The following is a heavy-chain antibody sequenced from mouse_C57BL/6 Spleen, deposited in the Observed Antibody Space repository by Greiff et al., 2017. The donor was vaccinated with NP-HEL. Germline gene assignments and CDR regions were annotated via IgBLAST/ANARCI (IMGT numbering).Heavy chain of an antibody. V-gene: IGHV2-5*01. Sequence: QVQLKESGPGLVQPSQSLSITCTVSGFSLTSYGVHWVRQSPGKGLEWLGVIWRGGSTDYNAAFMSRLSITKDNSKSQVFFKMNSLQADDTAIYYCAKKGGSGYVEAMDYWGQGTSVTVSS. J-gene: IGHJ4*01. CDR3: AKKGGSGYVEAMDY. CDR1: GFSLTSYG. D-gene: IGHD3-2*02. CDR2: IWRGGST.